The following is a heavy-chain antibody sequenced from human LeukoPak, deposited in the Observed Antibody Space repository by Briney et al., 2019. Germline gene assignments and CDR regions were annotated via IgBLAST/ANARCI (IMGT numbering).Heavy chain of an antibody. CDR2: IHYSGCT. CDR3: ASTEWNYAR. V-gene: IGHV4-59*08. Sequence: SETLSLTCTVSGGSISSYYWSWFRQPPGKGLEWIGYIHYSGCTNYNPSLRNRVTISVDTSKNQFSLRLSSVTAADTAVYYCASTEWNYARWGQGTLVTVSS. D-gene: IGHD1-7*01. J-gene: IGHJ4*02. CDR1: GGSISSYY.